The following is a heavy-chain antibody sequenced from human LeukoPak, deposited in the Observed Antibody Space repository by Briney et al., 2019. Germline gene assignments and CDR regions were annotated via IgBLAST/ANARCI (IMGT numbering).Heavy chain of an antibody. CDR2: IYYSGST. D-gene: IGHD2-2*01. CDR1: GGSISSSSYY. Sequence: SETLSLTCTVSGGSISSSSYYWGWIRQPPGKGLEWIGSIYYSGSTYYNPSLKSRVTISVDTSKNQFSLKLSSVTAADTAVYYCARDRASEVVPAALGSAFDIWGQGTMVTVSS. CDR3: ARDRASEVVPAALGSAFDI. J-gene: IGHJ3*02. V-gene: IGHV4-39*07.